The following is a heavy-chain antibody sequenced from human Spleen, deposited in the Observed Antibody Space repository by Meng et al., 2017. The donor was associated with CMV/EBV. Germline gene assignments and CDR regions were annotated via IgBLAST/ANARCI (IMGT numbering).Heavy chain of an antibody. V-gene: IGHV3-74*01. D-gene: IGHD2-15*01. Sequence: GGSLRLSCAAPGFTFSTYWMHWVRQAPGKGLVWVSRISGDGTTTTYADSVRGRFTISRDNAKNTLYLQMDSLRAGDTAVYYCARDGKYCSSGTCDYYVMDVWGQGTTVTVSS. CDR1: GFTFSTYW. CDR3: ARDGKYCSSGTCDYYVMDV. J-gene: IGHJ6*02. CDR2: ISGDGTTT.